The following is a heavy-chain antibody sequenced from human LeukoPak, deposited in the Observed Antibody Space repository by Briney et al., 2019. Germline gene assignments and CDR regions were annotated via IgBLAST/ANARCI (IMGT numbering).Heavy chain of an antibody. V-gene: IGHV3-7*01. Sequence: GGSLRLSCVASGFSIRNHWMSWVRQTPGKGLEWVATMKEDGTEKDYVDAVKGRFTISRDNAMNSVYLQMSSLRAEDTAVYYRASSPDHQWQVLLYFDYWGQGALVSVSS. CDR2: MKEDGTEK. D-gene: IGHD6-19*01. CDR3: ASSPDHQWQVLLYFDY. CDR1: GFSIRNHW. J-gene: IGHJ4*02.